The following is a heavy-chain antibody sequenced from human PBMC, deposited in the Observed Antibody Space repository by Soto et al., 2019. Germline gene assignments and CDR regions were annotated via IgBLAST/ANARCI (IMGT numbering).Heavy chain of an antibody. V-gene: IGHV4-39*07. D-gene: IGHD7-27*01. CDR3: ARAQTNWGSYAFDI. CDR1: GGSISSSSYY. J-gene: IGHJ3*02. Sequence: QSQTLSLTCTVSGGSISSSSYYWGWIRQPPGKGLEWIGSIYYSGSTYYNPSLKSRVTISVDTSKNQFSLKLSSVTAADTAVYYCARAQTNWGSYAFDIWGQGTMVTVSS. CDR2: IYYSGST.